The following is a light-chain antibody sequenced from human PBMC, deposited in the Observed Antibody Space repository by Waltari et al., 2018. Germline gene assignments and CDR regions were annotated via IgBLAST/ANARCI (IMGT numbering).Light chain of an antibody. CDR1: ASNIASFG. V-gene: IGLV1-40*01. CDR2: ENT. J-gene: IGLJ3*02. CDR3: QSYDNSLRGSLL. Sequence: QSVLTQAPSVSGAPGQRVTISCTGGASNIASFGLNWSQHLPGRVPKLLIYENTNRPSGVPDRFSGSKSGTSASLAIEGLQPEDEGDYYCQSYDNSLRGSLLFGGGTKVTV.